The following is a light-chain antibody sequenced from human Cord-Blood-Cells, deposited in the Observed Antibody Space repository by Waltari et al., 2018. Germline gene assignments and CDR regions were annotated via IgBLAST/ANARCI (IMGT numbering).Light chain of an antibody. CDR3: QQRSNWLT. Sequence: EIVLTQSPATLSLSPVERATLSCRASQSVSSYLAWYQQKPGQAPRLLIYDASNRATGIPARFSGSGSGTDFTLTISSLEPEDFAVYCCQQRSNWLTFGGGTKVEIK. CDR2: DAS. J-gene: IGKJ4*01. V-gene: IGKV3-11*01. CDR1: QSVSSY.